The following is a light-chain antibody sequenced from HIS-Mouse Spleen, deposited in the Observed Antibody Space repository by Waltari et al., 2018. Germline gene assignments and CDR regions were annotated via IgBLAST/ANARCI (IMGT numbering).Light chain of an antibody. V-gene: IGLV3-10*01. Sequence: SYELTQPPSVSVSPGQTARITFSVDALPKQYAYSYQQKSGQAPVLVIDEDSKRPSGIPERFSGSSSGTMATLTISGAQVEDEADYYCYSTDSSGNHRVFGGGTKLTVL. CDR3: YSTDSSGNHRV. CDR1: ALPKQY. CDR2: EDS. J-gene: IGLJ2*01.